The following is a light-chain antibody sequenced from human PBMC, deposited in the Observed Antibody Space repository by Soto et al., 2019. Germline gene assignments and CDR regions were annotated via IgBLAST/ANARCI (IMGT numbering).Light chain of an antibody. V-gene: IGKV3-15*01. CDR2: GAS. Sequence: EIVMTQSPAILSVSPGDRATLSCRAGQSVSNNLAWYQQKPGQTPRLVIYGASNRATGVPARFSGSGSGTDFTLTITRLEPEDFAVYYCQQCNNWPQWTFGQGTKVDI. CDR3: QQCNNWPQWT. J-gene: IGKJ1*01. CDR1: QSVSNN.